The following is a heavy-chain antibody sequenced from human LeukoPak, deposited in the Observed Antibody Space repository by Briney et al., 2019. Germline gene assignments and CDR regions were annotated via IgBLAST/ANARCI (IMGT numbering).Heavy chain of an antibody. J-gene: IGHJ4*02. D-gene: IGHD1-26*01. CDR3: ARNASDSGTSYFGY. V-gene: IGHV4-39*01. CDR1: GGSISSSSYY. CDR2: IYYSGST. Sequence: SETLSLTCTVSGGSISSSSYYWGWIRQPPGKGLEWIGSIYYSGSTSYNPSLKSRVTISVDTSKNQFSLKLGSVTAADTAVYYCARNASDSGTSYFGYWGQGTLVTVSS.